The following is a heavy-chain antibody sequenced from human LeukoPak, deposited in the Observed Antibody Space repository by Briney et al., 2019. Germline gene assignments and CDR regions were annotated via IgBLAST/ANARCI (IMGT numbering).Heavy chain of an antibody. V-gene: IGHV1-46*01. CDR2: INPSGGST. Sequence: GSSVKVSCKASGGTFSYSGISWVRQAPGQGLEWMGIINPSGGSTSYAQKFQGRVTMTRDTSTSTVYMELSSLRSEDTAVYYCARCYGSGSYYNKYYYYGMDVWGRGTTVTVSS. CDR1: GGTFSYSG. CDR3: ARCYGSGSYYNKYYYYGMDV. J-gene: IGHJ6*02. D-gene: IGHD3-10*01.